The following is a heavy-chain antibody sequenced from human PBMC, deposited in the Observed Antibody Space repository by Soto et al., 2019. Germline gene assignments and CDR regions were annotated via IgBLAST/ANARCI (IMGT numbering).Heavy chain of an antibody. D-gene: IGHD6-25*01. Sequence: EVQLVEFGGGLVQPGRSLRLSCAASGLTFDDYAMHWVRQAPGKCLEWVSGISWGSGSIVYADSVKGRFTISRDNAKNSLYLQMTILRAEDTALYYCAKDAAYYFDYWGQGTLVTVSS. CDR2: ISWGSGSI. CDR3: AKDAAYYFDY. CDR1: GLTFDDYA. J-gene: IGHJ4*02. V-gene: IGHV3-9*01.